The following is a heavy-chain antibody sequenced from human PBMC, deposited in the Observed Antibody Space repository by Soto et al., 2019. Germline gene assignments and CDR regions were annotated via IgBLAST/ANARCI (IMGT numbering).Heavy chain of an antibody. CDR3: ARVQLLPNPAADF. CDR2: ISTRNGDT. D-gene: IGHD2-21*01. CDR1: GYTFNTYG. J-gene: IGHJ4*02. Sequence: QVHLVQSGAEVRKPGASVKVSCKTSGYTFNTYGIIWVRQAPGQPLEWLGGISTRNGDTNYAQGFQGRVTLTTDTSPLHFMELMNLISAGTAVYCCARVQLLPNPAADFWGQGTLVTVSS. V-gene: IGHV1-18*04.